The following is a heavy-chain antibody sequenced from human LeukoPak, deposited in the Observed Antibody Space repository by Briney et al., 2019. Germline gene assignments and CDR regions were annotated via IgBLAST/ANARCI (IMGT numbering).Heavy chain of an antibody. CDR1: GFTFSSYW. J-gene: IGHJ6*02. CDR3: ASDSPYYGMDV. CDR2: INHNGNVN. V-gene: IGHV3-7*01. Sequence: GGSLRLSCAASGFTFSSYWMNWARQAPGKGLEWVASINHNGNVNYYVDSVKGRFTISRDNAKNTLYLQMSGLRVEDTAVYHCASDSPYYGMDVWGQGTTVTVSS.